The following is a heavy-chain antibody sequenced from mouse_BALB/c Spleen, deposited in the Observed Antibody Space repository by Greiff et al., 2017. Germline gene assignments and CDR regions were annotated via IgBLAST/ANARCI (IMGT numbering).Heavy chain of an antibody. J-gene: IGHJ3*01. Sequence: VQLQESGAELARPGASVKLSCKASGYTFTSYWMQWVKQRPGQGLEWIGAIYPGDGDTRYTQKFKGKATLTADKSSSTAYMQLSSLASEDSAVYYCTRPYGSRAWFAYGGQGTLVTVSA. CDR3: TRPYGSRAWFAY. D-gene: IGHD1-1*01. CDR1: GYTFTSYW. CDR2: IYPGDGDT. V-gene: IGHV1-87*01.